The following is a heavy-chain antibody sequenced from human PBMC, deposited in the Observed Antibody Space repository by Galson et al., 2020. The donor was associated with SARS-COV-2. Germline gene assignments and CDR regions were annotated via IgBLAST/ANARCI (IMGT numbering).Heavy chain of an antibody. D-gene: IGHD4-17*01. CDR3: AREGSTASDVYFDY. J-gene: IGHJ4*02. Sequence: SETLSLTCTVSGGYISNGSYYWSWIRQPAGKGLEWIGRLYTSGSTNYNPSLKSRVTISVDTSKNQFSLKLSSVTAADTAVYYCAREGSTASDVYFDYWGQGTLVTVSS. CDR1: GGYISNGSYY. CDR2: LYTSGST. V-gene: IGHV4-61*02.